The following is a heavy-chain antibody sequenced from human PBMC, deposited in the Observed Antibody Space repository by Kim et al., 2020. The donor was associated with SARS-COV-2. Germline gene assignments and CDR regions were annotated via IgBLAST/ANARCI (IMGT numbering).Heavy chain of an antibody. Sequence: GGSLRLSCAASGFTFSSYSMNWVRQAPGKGLEWVSSISSSSSYIYYADSVKGRFTISRDNAKNSLYMQMNRLRDEDTAVYYCAREFCRSTSCPRSMDVCGKGTTVTVSS. V-gene: IGHV3-21*01. CDR3: AREFCRSTSCPRSMDV. J-gene: IGHJ6*03. CDR2: ISSSSSYI. CDR1: GFTFSSYS. D-gene: IGHD2-2*01.